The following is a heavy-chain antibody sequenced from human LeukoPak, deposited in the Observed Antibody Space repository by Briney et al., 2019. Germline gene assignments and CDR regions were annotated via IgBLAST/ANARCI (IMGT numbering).Heavy chain of an antibody. V-gene: IGHV4-34*01. Sequence: PSETLSLTCAVYGGSFSGYYWSWIRQPPGKGLEWIGEINHSGSTNYNPSLKSRVTISVDTSKNQFSLKLSSVTAADTAVYYCARGYCSGGSCYSAYYYYYMDVWGKGTTVTVSS. CDR2: INHSGST. D-gene: IGHD2-15*01. J-gene: IGHJ6*03. CDR3: ARGYCSGGSCYSAYYYYYMDV. CDR1: GGSFSGYY.